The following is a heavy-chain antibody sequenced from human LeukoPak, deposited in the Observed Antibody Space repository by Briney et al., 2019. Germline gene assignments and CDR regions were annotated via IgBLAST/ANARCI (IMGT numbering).Heavy chain of an antibody. D-gene: IGHD5-18*01. CDR3: ARSGYSYGKFDY. V-gene: IGHV4-38-2*01. Sequence: SETLSLTCAVSGYSISSGFYWGWIRQPPGKGLEWIGTIYQSGSTYYNPSLKSRVAISVDTSKNQFSLKLSSVTAADTAVYYCARSGYSYGKFDYWGQGTLVTVSS. CDR2: IYQSGST. J-gene: IGHJ4*02. CDR1: GYSISSGFY.